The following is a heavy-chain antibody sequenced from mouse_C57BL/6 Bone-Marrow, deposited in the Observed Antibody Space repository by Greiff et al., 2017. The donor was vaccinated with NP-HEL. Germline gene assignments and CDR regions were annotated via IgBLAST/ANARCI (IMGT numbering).Heavy chain of an antibody. J-gene: IGHJ3*01. CDR1: GFTFSNYW. V-gene: IGHV6-3*01. D-gene: IGHD1-1*01. CDR3: TEESIIDYGSLAY. Sequence: EVKLMESGGGLVQPGGSMKLSCVASGFTFSNYWMNWVRQSPEKGLEWVAQIRLKSDNYATHYAESVKGRFTISRDDYKSSVYLQMNNLRAEDTGIYYYTEESIIDYGSLAYWGQGTLVTVSA. CDR2: IRLKSDNYAT.